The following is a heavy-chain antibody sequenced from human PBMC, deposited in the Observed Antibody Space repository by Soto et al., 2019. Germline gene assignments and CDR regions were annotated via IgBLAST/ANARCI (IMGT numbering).Heavy chain of an antibody. CDR3: AKGGLKVTTSYYDS. CDR2: ISYDGRNK. V-gene: IGHV3-30*18. Sequence: QVQLVESGGGVVQPGKSQRLSCAASGFSFSTYAMYWVRQAPGKGLEWVSVISYDGRNKYYGEAMKGRFTMSRDNSKNTLYLQMNSLRAEDTAVYYCAKGGLKVTTSYYDSWGQGTVVTVSS. J-gene: IGHJ4*02. CDR1: GFSFSTYA. D-gene: IGHD4-17*01.